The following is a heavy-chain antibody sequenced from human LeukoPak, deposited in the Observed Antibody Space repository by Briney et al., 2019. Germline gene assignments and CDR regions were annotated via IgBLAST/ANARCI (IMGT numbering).Heavy chain of an antibody. CDR1: GFSVGNNY. D-gene: IGHD5-24*01. V-gene: IGHV3-66*02. Sequence: GGSLRLSCVASGFSVGNNYMNWVRHAPGKGLEWVSVIYSGGSTYYADSVKGRFTISRDSSKNTLYLQIHSLRVEDTAVYYCARATRDASVSLRFDYWGQGTLVTVSS. CDR2: IYSGGST. J-gene: IGHJ4*02. CDR3: ARATRDASVSLRFDY.